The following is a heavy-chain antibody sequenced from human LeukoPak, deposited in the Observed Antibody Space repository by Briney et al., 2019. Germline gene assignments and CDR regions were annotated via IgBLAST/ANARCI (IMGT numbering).Heavy chain of an antibody. CDR3: ARDVRSSTSYFDY. CDR2: IYYSGGT. J-gene: IGHJ4*02. CDR1: GGSISSGGYY. V-gene: IGHV4-31*03. D-gene: IGHD2-2*01. Sequence: SETLSLTCTVSGGSISSGGYYWSWIRQHPGKGLEWIGYIYYSGGTYYNPSLKSRVTISVDTSKNQFSLKLSSVTAADTAVYYCARDVRSSTSYFDYWGQGTLVTVSS.